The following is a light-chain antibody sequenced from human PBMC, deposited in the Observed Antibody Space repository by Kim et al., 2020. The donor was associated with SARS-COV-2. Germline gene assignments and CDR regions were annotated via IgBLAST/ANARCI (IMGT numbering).Light chain of an antibody. CDR2: DVS. J-gene: IGKJ1*01. CDR1: QSPVYSDGDTS. CDR3: MQDKKWPPWT. V-gene: IGKV2-30*01. Sequence: DVVMTQPPLSLPVTLGQPPSISCNSSQSPVYSDGDTSLNWFQQRPGQSPRRLIYDVSERDSGVPDRLSGSGSGTDFTLQISREEAEDVGIYYSMQDKKWPPWTLGQGTKVDIK.